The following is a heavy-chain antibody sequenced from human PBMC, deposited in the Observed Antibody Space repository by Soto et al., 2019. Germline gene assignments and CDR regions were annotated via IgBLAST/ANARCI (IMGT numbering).Heavy chain of an antibody. V-gene: IGHV5-51*01. Sequence: GESLKISCKGSGYSSTSYWIGWVRQMPGKGLEWMGIIYPGDSDTRYSPSFQGQVTISADKSISTAYLQWSSLKASDTAMYYCARGDIVVVPAARPDAFDIWGQGTMVTVSS. D-gene: IGHD2-2*01. J-gene: IGHJ3*02. CDR1: GYSSTSYW. CDR3: ARGDIVVVPAARPDAFDI. CDR2: IYPGDSDT.